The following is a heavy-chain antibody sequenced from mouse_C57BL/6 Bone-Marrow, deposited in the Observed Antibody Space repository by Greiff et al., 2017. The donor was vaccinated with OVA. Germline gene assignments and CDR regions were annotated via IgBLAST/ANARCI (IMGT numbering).Heavy chain of an antibody. J-gene: IGHJ2*01. CDR2: INPNNGGT. CDR3: AREDGNYSYVDY. Sequence: VQLQQSGPELVKPGASVKMSCKASGYTFTDYNMHWVKQSHGQSLEWIGYINPNNGGTSYNQKFKGKATLTVTKSSSTAYMELRSLTSEDSAVYYCAREDGNYSYVDYWGQGTTLTVSS. CDR1: GYTFTDYN. D-gene: IGHD2-1*01. V-gene: IGHV1-22*01.